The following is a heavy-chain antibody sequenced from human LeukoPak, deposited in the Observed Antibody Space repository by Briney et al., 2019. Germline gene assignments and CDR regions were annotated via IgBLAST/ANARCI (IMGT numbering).Heavy chain of an antibody. V-gene: IGHV3-23*01. J-gene: IGHJ4*02. Sequence: GGSLRLSCAASGFTFSSYAMSWVRQAPGKGLEWVSAISGSGGSTYYADSVKGRFTISRDNSKNTLYLQMNSLRAEDTAVYCCAKDLPPARTKSYYFDYWGQGTLVTVSS. CDR1: GFTFSSYA. CDR3: AKDLPPARTKSYYFDY. D-gene: IGHD1/OR15-1a*01. CDR2: ISGSGGST.